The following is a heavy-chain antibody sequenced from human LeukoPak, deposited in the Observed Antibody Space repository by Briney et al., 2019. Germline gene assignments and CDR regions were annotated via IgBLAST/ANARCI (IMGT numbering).Heavy chain of an antibody. D-gene: IGHD3-9*01. J-gene: IGHJ2*01. CDR1: GGSISSYY. CDR2: IYTSGRT. V-gene: IGHV4-4*07. CDR3: ARDVDSPGYFDL. Sequence: PSETLSLTCTVSGGSISSYYWTWIRQPAGKGLEWIGRIYTSGRTNYNPSLKSRVTLSLDTSKNQFSLKLTSVTAADTAVYYCARDVDSPGYFDLWGRGTLVTVSS.